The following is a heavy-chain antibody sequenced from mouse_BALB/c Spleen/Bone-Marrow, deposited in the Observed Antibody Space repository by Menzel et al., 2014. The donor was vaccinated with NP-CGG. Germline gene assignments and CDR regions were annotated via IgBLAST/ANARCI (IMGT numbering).Heavy chain of an antibody. D-gene: IGHD1-2*01. CDR3: AKWDYYGYSYAMDY. Sequence: VQVVESGPGLVSPSQSLSITCTVSGFSLTNYGVSWVRQPPGKGLEWLGVIWGDGSTNYHSALISRLSISKDTSKSXVFLKLNILQTDDTATYYCAKWDYYGYSYAMDYWGQGTSVTVSS. V-gene: IGHV2-3*01. CDR1: GFSLTNYG. J-gene: IGHJ4*01. CDR2: IWGDGST.